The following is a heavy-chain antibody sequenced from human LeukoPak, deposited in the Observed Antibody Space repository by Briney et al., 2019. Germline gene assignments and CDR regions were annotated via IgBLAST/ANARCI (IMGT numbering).Heavy chain of an antibody. CDR1: GGTFSNYA. Sequence: SVKVSCKASGGTFSNYAISWVRQAPGQGLEWMGGIIPMFGTVNYAQEFQGRVTITTDESTSTAYMELSNLRSEDTALYYCATYITGTTKYFQHWGQGTLVTVSS. V-gene: IGHV1-69*05. J-gene: IGHJ1*01. D-gene: IGHD1-7*01. CDR3: ATYITGTTKYFQH. CDR2: IIPMFGTV.